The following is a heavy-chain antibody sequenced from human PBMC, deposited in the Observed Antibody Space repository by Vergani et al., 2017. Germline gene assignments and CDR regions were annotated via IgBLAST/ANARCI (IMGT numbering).Heavy chain of an antibody. D-gene: IGHD1-26*01. J-gene: IGHJ4*02. V-gene: IGHV3-7*01. CDR2: IKQDGSEK. Sequence: EVQLLESGGGLVQPGGSLRLSCGASGFTFSSYAMTWVRQAPGKGLEWVANIKQDGSEKYYVDSVKGRFTISRDNAKNSLYLQMNSLRAEDTAVYYCARDMGGSYQYYFDYWGQGTLVTVSS. CDR1: GFTFSSYA. CDR3: ARDMGGSYQYYFDY.